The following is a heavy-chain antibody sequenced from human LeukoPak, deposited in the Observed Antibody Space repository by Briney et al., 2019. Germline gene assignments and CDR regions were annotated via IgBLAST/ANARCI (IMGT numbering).Heavy chain of an antibody. CDR3: AREYYYGSGSYYNGY. CDR1: GFTFSGSA. Sequence: TGGSLRLSCAASGFTFSGSAMHWVRQASGKGLEWVANIKQDGGEKYYVDSVKGRFTISGDNAKNSLYLQMNSLRAEDTAVYYCAREYYYGSGSYYNGYWGQGTLVTVSS. CDR2: IKQDGGEK. D-gene: IGHD3-10*01. J-gene: IGHJ4*02. V-gene: IGHV3-7*04.